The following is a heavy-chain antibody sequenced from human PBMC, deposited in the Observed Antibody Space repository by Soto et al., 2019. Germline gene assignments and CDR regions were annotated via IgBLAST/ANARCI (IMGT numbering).Heavy chain of an antibody. Sequence: EVPLVESGGGLVQPGGSLRLSCAPSGFSFSNHNMNWVRQAPGKGLEWISYISTSGSSIYYADSVKGRFTISRDNAKNSLYLQMNSLRAEDTAVYYCARSGNYRLDCWGQGTLVTVSS. D-gene: IGHD1-26*01. CDR3: ARSGNYRLDC. CDR1: GFSFSNHN. CDR2: ISTSGSSI. V-gene: IGHV3-48*01. J-gene: IGHJ4*02.